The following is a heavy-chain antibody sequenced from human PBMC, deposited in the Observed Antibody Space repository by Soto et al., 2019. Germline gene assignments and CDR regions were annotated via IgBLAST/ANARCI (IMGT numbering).Heavy chain of an antibody. CDR2: ISSSSSYI. CDR3: ASDGERGYSYGVPDY. Sequence: GGSLRLSCAASGFTFSSYSMNWVRQALGKGLEWVSSISSSSSYIYYADSVKGRFTISRDNAKNSLYLQMNSLRAEDTAVYYCASDGERGYSYGVPDYWGQGTLVTVSS. J-gene: IGHJ4*02. D-gene: IGHD5-18*01. CDR1: GFTFSSYS. V-gene: IGHV3-21*01.